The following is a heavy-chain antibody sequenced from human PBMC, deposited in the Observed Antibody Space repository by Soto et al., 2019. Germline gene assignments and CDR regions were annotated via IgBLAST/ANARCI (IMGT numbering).Heavy chain of an antibody. J-gene: IGHJ4*02. Sequence: QVQLQESGPGLVKPSQTLSLTCTVSGGSIDNYGYYWTWIRQPPGKGLEWVGYIYYSGRTNYNPSLNSRLTISLDTSKNQFSLRLTSVSAADTAMYYCARDRSNSPDYFDFWGQGTLVTVSS. D-gene: IGHD6-6*01. V-gene: IGHV4-30-4*01. CDR2: IYYSGRT. CDR1: GGSIDNYGYY. CDR3: ARDRSNSPDYFDF.